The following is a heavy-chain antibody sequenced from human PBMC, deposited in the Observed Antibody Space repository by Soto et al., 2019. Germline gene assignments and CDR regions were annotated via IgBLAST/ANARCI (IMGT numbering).Heavy chain of an antibody. CDR1: GYSFTSYW. D-gene: IGHD3-22*01. V-gene: IGHV5-10-1*03. Sequence: EVQLVQSGAEVKKPGESLRISCKGSGYSFTSYWISWVRQMPGKGLEWMGRIDPSDSYTNYSPSFQGHVTISADKSISTAYLQWSSLKASDTAMYYCASRRLYYDSSGSLDYWGQGTLVTVSS. J-gene: IGHJ4*02. CDR2: IDPSDSYT. CDR3: ASRRLYYDSSGSLDY.